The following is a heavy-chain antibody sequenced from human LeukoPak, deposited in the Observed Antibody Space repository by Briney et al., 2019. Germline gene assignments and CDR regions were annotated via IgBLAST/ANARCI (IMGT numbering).Heavy chain of an antibody. Sequence: GGSLRLSCAASGFTFSSYSMNWVRQAPGKGLELVSSISSSSSYIYYADSVKGRFTISRDNAKNSLYLQINSLRAEDTAVYYCARDPPTYYYGSGRGAFDIWGQGTMVTVSS. J-gene: IGHJ3*02. D-gene: IGHD3-10*01. CDR2: ISSSSSYI. V-gene: IGHV3-21*01. CDR1: GFTFSSYS. CDR3: ARDPPTYYYGSGRGAFDI.